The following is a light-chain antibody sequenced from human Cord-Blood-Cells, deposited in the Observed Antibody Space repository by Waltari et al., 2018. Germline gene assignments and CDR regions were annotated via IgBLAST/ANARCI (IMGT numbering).Light chain of an antibody. CDR1: QSVSSY. J-gene: IGKJ1*01. V-gene: IGKV3-11*01. CDR3: QQRSNWPPT. Sequence: IVLTQSPATLSLSPGERATLSCRASQSVSSYLAWYQQKPGQAPRLLIYDASNMDTGIPARFSGSGSGTDFTLTISSLEPEDFAVYYCQQRSNWPPTFGQGTKVEIK. CDR2: DAS.